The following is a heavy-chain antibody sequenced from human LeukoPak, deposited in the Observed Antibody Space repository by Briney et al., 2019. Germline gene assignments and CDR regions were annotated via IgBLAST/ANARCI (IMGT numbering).Heavy chain of an antibody. CDR1: GGTFSSYA. V-gene: IGHV1-69*05. D-gene: IGHD5-12*01. J-gene: IGHJ4*02. CDR2: IIPIFGTA. Sequence: SVKVSCKASGGTFSSYAISWVRQAPGQGLEWMGRIIPIFGTANYAQKLQGRVTITTDESTSTAYMELSSLSSEDTAVYYCARLRGYSGYDLGDYFDYWGQGTLVTVSS. CDR3: ARLRGYSGYDLGDYFDY.